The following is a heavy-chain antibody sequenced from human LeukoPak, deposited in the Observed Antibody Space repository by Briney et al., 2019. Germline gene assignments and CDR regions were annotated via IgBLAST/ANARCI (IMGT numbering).Heavy chain of an antibody. J-gene: IGHJ3*02. CDR2: IFYSGST. V-gene: IGHV4-34*12. D-gene: IGHD3-10*01. CDR3: AKSNGYGLVDI. Sequence: SETLSLTCAVYGGSFSGYYWSWIRQPPGKGLEWIGNIFYSGSTYYSPSLKSRVTISLDTSRNQFSLKLNSVTATDTAVYYCAKSNGYGLVDIWGQGTMVTVSS. CDR1: GGSFSGYY.